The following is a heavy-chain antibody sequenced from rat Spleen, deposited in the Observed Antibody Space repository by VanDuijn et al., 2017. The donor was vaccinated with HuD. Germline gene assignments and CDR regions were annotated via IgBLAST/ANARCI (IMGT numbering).Heavy chain of an antibody. CDR2: IIYDGSRT. D-gene: IGHD1-12*02. J-gene: IGHJ1*01. CDR3: ARQKFITMMVVITSDWYFDF. CDR1: GFTFSDYN. V-gene: IGHV5S10*01. Sequence: EVQLVESGGGLVQPGRSLKLSCAASGFTFSDYNMAWVRQAPKKGLEWVATIIYDGSRTYYRDSVKGRFTISRDNAKSTLYLQMNSLRSEDTATYYCARQKFITMMVVITSDWYFDFWGPGTMVTVSS.